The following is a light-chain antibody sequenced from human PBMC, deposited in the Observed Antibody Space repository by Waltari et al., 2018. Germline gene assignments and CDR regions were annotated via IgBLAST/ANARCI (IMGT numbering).Light chain of an antibody. CDR2: RTS. J-gene: IGKJ1*01. CDR3: QQYNTDLGT. Sequence: DIQMTQSPSTLSASVGDRVIITCRASQSISTWLAWYQQKAGKAPKLLIYRTSTLESGVPPRFSGSGSGIEFTLTITSLQPDDFATYYCQQYNTDLGTFGQGTKVEIK. CDR1: QSISTW. V-gene: IGKV1-5*03.